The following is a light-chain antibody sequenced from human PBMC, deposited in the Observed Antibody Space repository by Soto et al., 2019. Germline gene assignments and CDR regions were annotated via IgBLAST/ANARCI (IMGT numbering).Light chain of an antibody. Sequence: EVVMTQSPATLSLSLGDRATLSCRASQSVSSNLAWYQQKPGQGTRLLFCGASSRATGIPARFSGSGSGTEFTITSSRLQSEDFAVYSCQQYNSWPLTFGGGTKVDI. CDR2: GAS. J-gene: IGKJ4*01. CDR1: QSVSSN. V-gene: IGKV3-15*01. CDR3: QQYNSWPLT.